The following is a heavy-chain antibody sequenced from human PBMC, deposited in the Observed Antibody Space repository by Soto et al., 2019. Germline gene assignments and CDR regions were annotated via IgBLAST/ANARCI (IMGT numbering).Heavy chain of an antibody. V-gene: IGHV3-23*01. D-gene: IGHD2-2*01. Sequence: GGSLRLSCTASGFTFSRYAMSWVRQAPGKGLEWVSTISDSGSTYYAESVKGRLTSSRDNSKHTLYLQMNSLRAEDTAVYYCAKGGLGDCSTTRCLFHFDYWGLGALVTFSS. CDR3: AKGGLGDCSTTRCLFHFDY. CDR1: GFTFSRYA. CDR2: ISDSGST. J-gene: IGHJ4*02.